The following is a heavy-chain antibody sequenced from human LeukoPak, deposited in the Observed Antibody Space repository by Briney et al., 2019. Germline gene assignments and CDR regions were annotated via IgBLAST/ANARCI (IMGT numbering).Heavy chain of an antibody. CDR2: IYYNGST. V-gene: IGHV4-61*01. CDR3: ARSFPFDY. J-gene: IGHJ4*02. Sequence: PSETLSLTCTVSGGSISSGSYYWSWIRQPPGKGLEWIGYIYYNGSTNYNPSLKSRVTISVDTSKNQFSLKLSSVTAADTAVYYCARSFPFDYWGQGTLVTVSS. D-gene: IGHD1-26*01. CDR1: GGSISSGSYY.